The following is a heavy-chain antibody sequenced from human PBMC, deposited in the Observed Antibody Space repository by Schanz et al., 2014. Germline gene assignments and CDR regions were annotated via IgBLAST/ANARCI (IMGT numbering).Heavy chain of an antibody. CDR1: GYTLSAYS. D-gene: IGHD4-17*01. J-gene: IGHJ4*02. CDR3: ARGYGDSPTDF. V-gene: IGHV1-2*02. CDR2: ISPYNGNS. Sequence: QVQLVQSGAEVKKPGASVKVSCKASGYTLSAYSLHWVRQAPGQGLEWMGWISPYNGNSNYAQKFQGRVTMTRDTSTSTAYMELSSLRSEDTAVYYCARGYGDSPTDFWGQGTLVTVSS.